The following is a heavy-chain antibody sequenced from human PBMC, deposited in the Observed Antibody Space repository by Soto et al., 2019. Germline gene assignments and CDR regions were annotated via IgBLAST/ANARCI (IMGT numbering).Heavy chain of an antibody. CDR1: GSTFRGYA. V-gene: IGHV3-23*01. CDR3: AKDLPPSDMVRPP. J-gene: IGHJ5*02. CDR2: ISGSGGST. Sequence: PGGSLRLSCTASGSTFRGYAMSWVRQAPGKGLEWVSAISGSGGSTYYADSVKGRFTISRDNSKNTLYLQMNSLRAEDTAVYYCAKDLPPSDMVRPPWGQGTLVTVSS. D-gene: IGHD3-10*01.